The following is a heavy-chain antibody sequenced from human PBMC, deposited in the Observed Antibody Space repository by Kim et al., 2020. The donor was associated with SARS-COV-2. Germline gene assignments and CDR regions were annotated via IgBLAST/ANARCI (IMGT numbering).Heavy chain of an antibody. Sequence: SETLSLTCTVSGGSISSGDYYWSWIRQPPGKGLEWIGYIYYSGSTYYNPSLKSRVTISVDTSKNQFSLKLSSVTAADTAVYYCARVLGITIFGVVIIQGVDYWGQGTLVTVSS. D-gene: IGHD3-3*01. CDR3: ARVLGITIFGVVIIQGVDY. V-gene: IGHV4-30-4*01. CDR1: GGSISSGDYY. J-gene: IGHJ4*02. CDR2: IYYSGST.